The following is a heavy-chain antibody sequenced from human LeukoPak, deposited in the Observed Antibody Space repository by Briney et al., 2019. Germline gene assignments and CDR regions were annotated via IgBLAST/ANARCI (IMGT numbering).Heavy chain of an antibody. CDR1: GFTFSSFA. J-gene: IGHJ4*02. D-gene: IGHD3-10*01. CDR2: ISGSGGST. CDR3: ASFVEGLYGSGSYFDY. Sequence: PGGSLRLSCAASGFTFSSFAMNWVRQAPGKGLEWVSVISGSGGSTNYADSVKGRFTISRDNAKNSLYLQMNSLRAEDTAVYYCASFVEGLYGSGSYFDYWGQGTLVTVSS. V-gene: IGHV3-23*01.